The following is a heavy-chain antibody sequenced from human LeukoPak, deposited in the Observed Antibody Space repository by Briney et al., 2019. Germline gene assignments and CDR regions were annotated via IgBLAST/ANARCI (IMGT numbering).Heavy chain of an antibody. CDR2: INPNSGGT. Sequence: ASVKVSCKASGYTFTGYYMHWVRQAPGQGLEWMGWINPNSGGTNYAQKFQGRVTVTRDTSISTAYMELSRLRSVDTAVYYCARGWEGYYDFWSGYYFDYWGQGTLVTVSS. J-gene: IGHJ4*02. CDR1: GYTFTGYY. V-gene: IGHV1-2*02. CDR3: ARGWEGYYDFWSGYYFDY. D-gene: IGHD3-3*01.